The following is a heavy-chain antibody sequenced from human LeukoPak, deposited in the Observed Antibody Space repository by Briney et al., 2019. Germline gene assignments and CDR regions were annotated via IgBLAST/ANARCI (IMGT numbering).Heavy chain of an antibody. CDR1: GGSVSGTFY. D-gene: IGHD3-16*01. J-gene: IGHJ3*01. Sequence: SETLSLTCTVSGGSVSGTFYWSWIRQPPGQGLEWISYIYHTGTTDSNPSLKSRVAVSLDTPKNQFSLKLSSVTAADTAVYYCARRWVYDKRAFDAWGQGTMVTVSA. CDR2: IYHTGTT. CDR3: ARRWVYDKRAFDA. V-gene: IGHV4-61*01.